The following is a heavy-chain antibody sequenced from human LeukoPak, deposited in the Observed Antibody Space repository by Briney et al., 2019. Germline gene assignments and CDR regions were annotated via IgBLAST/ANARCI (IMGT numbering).Heavy chain of an antibody. Sequence: LMVCISAYNGNTNYAQKLQGRVTMTTDTSTSTAYMELRSLRSDDTAVYYCARVGPIAGFDYWGQGTLVTVSS. J-gene: IGHJ4*02. CDR2: ISAYNGNT. CDR3: ARVGPIAGFDY. D-gene: IGHD6-13*01. V-gene: IGHV1-18*01.